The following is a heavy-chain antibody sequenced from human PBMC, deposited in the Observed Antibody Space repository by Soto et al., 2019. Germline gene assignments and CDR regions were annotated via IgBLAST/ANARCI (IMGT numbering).Heavy chain of an antibody. CDR2: ISDTGRTI. CDR3: ARDRDCSSTSCYLFGMDV. Sequence: GGSLRLSCVASGVDFRGSYMNWIRQAPGKGLEWISYISDTGRTIHYADSVKGRFTISRDNAKNSLYLQMNSLRAEDTAVYYCARDRDCSSTSCYLFGMDVWGQGTTVTVSS. CDR1: GVDFRGSY. D-gene: IGHD2-2*01. V-gene: IGHV3-11*04. J-gene: IGHJ6*02.